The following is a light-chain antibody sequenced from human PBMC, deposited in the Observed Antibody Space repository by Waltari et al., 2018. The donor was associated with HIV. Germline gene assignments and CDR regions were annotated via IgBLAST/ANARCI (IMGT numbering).Light chain of an antibody. CDR3: QSSDRNNQV. Sequence: NFMLTQPHSVSESPGKTVTISCTLTGGSITSHYVQWFQRRPGGSPTTVIYEDDQRPSGVPGRFSGSIDSSSNSASLTISGLKPEDEADYYCQSSDRNNQVFGGGTKLTVL. V-gene: IGLV6-57*01. CDR2: EDD. J-gene: IGLJ3*02. CDR1: GGSITSHY.